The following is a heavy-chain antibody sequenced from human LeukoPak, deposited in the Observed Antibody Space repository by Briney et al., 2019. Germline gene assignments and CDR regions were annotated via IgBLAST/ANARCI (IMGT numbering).Heavy chain of an antibody. CDR3: ARAAVARSAFDI. J-gene: IGHJ3*02. V-gene: IGHV1-18*01. Sequence: ASVKVSCKASGYTLTSYGISWVRQAPGQGLEWMGWISAYNGNTNYVQKLQGRVTMTTDTSTSTAYMELRSLRSDDTGVYYCARAAVARSAFDIWGQGTMVTVSS. D-gene: IGHD6-19*01. CDR1: GYTLTSYG. CDR2: ISAYNGNT.